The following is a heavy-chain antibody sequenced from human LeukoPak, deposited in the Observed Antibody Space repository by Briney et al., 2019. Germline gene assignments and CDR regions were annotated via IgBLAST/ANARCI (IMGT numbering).Heavy chain of an antibody. CDR3: ARDVGSAAAVNDAFDI. J-gene: IGHJ3*02. CDR2: IYYSGST. CDR1: GGSISSYY. V-gene: IGHV4-59*01. D-gene: IGHD6-13*01. Sequence: SETLSLXCTVSGGSISSYYWSWIRQPPGKGLESIGYIYYSGSTNYNPSLKSRVTISVDTSKNQFSLKLSSVTAADTAVYYCARDVGSAAAVNDAFDIWGQGTMVTVSS.